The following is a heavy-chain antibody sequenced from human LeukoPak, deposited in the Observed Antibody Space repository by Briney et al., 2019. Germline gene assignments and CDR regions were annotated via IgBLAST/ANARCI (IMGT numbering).Heavy chain of an antibody. J-gene: IGHJ6*02. V-gene: IGHV1-18*01. CDR3: ARDRGDIVVVPAAMRDYYYGMDV. CDR2: ISAYNGNT. Sequence: SVKVPCKASGYTFTSYGISWVRQAPGQGLEWMGWISAYNGNTNYAQKLQGRVTMTTDTSTSTAYMELRSLRSDDTAVYYCARDRGDIVVVPAAMRDYYYGMDVWGQGTTVTVSS. CDR1: GYTFTSYG. D-gene: IGHD2-2*01.